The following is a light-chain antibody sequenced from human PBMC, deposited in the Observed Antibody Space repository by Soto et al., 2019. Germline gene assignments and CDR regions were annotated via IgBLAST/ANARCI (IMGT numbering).Light chain of an antibody. CDR1: QSVGSY. CDR3: QQYGSSPRT. J-gene: IGKJ1*01. Sequence: EIVLTQSPATLSLSPGERATLSCRASQSVGSYLAWYQQKPGQAPRLLIYGASSRATGIPDRFSGSGSGTDFTLTISRLDPEDFAVYFCQQYGSSPRTFGQGTKVDIK. CDR2: GAS. V-gene: IGKV3-20*01.